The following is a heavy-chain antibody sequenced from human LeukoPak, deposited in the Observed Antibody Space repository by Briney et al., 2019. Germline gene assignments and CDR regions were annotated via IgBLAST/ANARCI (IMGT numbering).Heavy chain of an antibody. Sequence: PSETLSLTCAVYGGSFSGYYWSWIRQPPGKGLEWIGEINHSGSTNYNPSLKSRVTISVDTSKNQFSLELTSVTAADTAVYYCARGYGDFDYWGQGTLVTVSS. CDR3: ARGYGDFDY. CDR2: INHSGST. D-gene: IGHD4-17*01. J-gene: IGHJ4*02. V-gene: IGHV4-34*01. CDR1: GGSFSGYY.